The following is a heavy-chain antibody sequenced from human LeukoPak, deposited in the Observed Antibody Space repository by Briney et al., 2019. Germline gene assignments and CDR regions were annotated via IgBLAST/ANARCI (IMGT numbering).Heavy chain of an antibody. D-gene: IGHD6-19*01. CDR3: ARSWLAVAGPEY. CDR2: ISYDGSNK. Sequence: GGSLRLSCAASGFTFSSYAMHWVRQAPGKGLEWVAVISYDGSNKYYADSVKGRFTISRDNSKNTLYLQMNSLRAEDTAVYYCARSWLAVAGPEYWGQGTLVTVSS. V-gene: IGHV3-30-3*01. J-gene: IGHJ4*02. CDR1: GFTFSSYA.